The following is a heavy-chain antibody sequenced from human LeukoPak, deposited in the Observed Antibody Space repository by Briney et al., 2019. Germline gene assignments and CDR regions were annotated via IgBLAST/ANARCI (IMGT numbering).Heavy chain of an antibody. Sequence: SETLSLTCTVSGGSISSYYWSWIRQPAGKGLEWIGRIYTSGSTNYNPSLKSRVTTSVDTSKNQFSLKLSSVTAADTAVYYCARDHQSEIFVVVPAASNWFDPWGQGTLVTVSS. V-gene: IGHV4-4*07. CDR1: GGSISSYY. CDR2: IYTSGST. CDR3: ARDHQSEIFVVVPAASNWFDP. D-gene: IGHD2-2*01. J-gene: IGHJ5*02.